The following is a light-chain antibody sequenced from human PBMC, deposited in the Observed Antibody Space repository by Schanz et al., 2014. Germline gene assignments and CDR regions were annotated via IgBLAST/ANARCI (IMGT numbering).Light chain of an antibody. CDR2: KAS. J-gene: IGKJ1*01. CDR3: QQLNSYPQT. Sequence: DIQMTQSPSTLSASVGERVTITCRASQSINDWLAWYQQKPGKAPKLLIYKASSLESGVPSRFSGSGSGTEFTLTITSLQPDDSATYYCQQLNSYPQTFGQGTKVEIK. V-gene: IGKV1-5*03. CDR1: QSINDW.